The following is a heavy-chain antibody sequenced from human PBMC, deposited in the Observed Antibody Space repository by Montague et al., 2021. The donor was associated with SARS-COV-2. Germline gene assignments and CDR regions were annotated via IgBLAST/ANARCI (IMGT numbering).Heavy chain of an antibody. Sequence: SETLSLTCAVYGGSFSGYYWSWIRQPPGKGLEWIGEINHSGSINHNPSLKSRVTISVDTSKNQFSLKLSSVTAADTAVYYCARVPDYYGSSGYYFDAFDIWGQGTMVTVSS. CDR2: INHSGSI. V-gene: IGHV4-34*01. J-gene: IGHJ3*02. CDR3: ARVPDYYGSSGYYFDAFDI. CDR1: GGSFSGYY. D-gene: IGHD3-22*01.